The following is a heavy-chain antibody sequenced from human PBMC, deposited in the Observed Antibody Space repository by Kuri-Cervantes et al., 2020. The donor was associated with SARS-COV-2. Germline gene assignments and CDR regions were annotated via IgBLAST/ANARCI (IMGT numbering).Heavy chain of an antibody. V-gene: IGHV1-69*13. Sequence: SVKVSCKVSGYTLTELSMHWVRQAPGQGLEWMGGIIPIFGTANYAQKFQGRVTITADESTSTAYMEPSSLRSEDTAVYYCALGYWGSGYPRNYYYMDVWGKGTTVTVSS. CDR2: IIPIFGTA. D-gene: IGHD3-22*01. J-gene: IGHJ6*03. CDR3: ALGYWGSGYPRNYYYMDV. CDR1: GYTLTELS.